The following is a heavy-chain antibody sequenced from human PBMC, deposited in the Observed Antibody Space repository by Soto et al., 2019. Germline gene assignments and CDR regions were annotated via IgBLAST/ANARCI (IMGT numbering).Heavy chain of an antibody. CDR1: GLDFGVYP. CDR3: ATEPFDY. CDR2: IGARGFPI. Sequence: EVQLVESGGGVMQPGGSLRLSSAASGLDFGVYPMNWVRQAPGKGLEWVSYIGARGFPIYYADSVRGRFAMSRDNANNSVFLQMDSLRAEDTAQYFCATEPFDYWGRGALVTVSS. V-gene: IGHV3-48*04. J-gene: IGHJ4*02.